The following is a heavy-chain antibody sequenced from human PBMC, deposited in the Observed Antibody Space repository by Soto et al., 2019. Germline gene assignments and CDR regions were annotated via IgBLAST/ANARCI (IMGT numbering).Heavy chain of an antibody. V-gene: IGHV1-46*01. CDR3: VRGYCTTSPCSGDFQF. D-gene: IGHD2-15*01. CDR1: GYKFTTYF. J-gene: IGHJ1*01. CDR2: IHPSGDT. Sequence: QVQLVQSGAELKNPGASVKVACKASGYKFTTYFIHSVRQAPGQGLEWMGMIHPSGDTGYAQKFRGRVTMTIDTSTTTAYMELRNLTSEDTAVYFSVRGYCTTSPCSGDFQFWGQGTLVTVSS.